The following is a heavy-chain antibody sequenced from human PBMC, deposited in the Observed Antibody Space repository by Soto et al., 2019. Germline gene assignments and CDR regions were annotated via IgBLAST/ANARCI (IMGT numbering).Heavy chain of an antibody. V-gene: IGHV5-51*01. Sequence: GESLKISCRGSGYDFNTNWFGWVRQLPGRGLEWVGIMYPGASDTRLHPSLQGHVTLSADVTVSTAFLQWRTLKTSDSGMYFCARLPRDCHKTSCYYADHWGQGTSVTVSS. CDR2: MYPGASDT. CDR1: GYDFNTNW. D-gene: IGHD3-22*01. CDR3: ARLPRDCHKTSCYYADH. J-gene: IGHJ4*02.